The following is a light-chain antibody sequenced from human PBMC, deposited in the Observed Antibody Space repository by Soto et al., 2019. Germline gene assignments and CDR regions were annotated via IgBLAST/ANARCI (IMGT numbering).Light chain of an antibody. J-gene: IGLJ1*01. V-gene: IGLV1-40*01. CDR2: DNS. CDR1: SSNIGAGYD. Sequence: QSVVTQPPSVSGAPGQRVTISCTGSSSNIGAGYDVHWYQQLPGTAPKLLIYDNSNRPSGVPDRFSGSKSGTSSSLAITGLQADDEADYYCQSYDSSLSAYVFGTGTKLTVL. CDR3: QSYDSSLSAYV.